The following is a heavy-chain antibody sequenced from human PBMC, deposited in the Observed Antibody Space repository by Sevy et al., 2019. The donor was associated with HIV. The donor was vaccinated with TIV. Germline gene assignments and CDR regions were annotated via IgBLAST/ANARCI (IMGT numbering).Heavy chain of an antibody. Sequence: SETQSLTCTVSGGSISSYYWSWIRQPPGKGLEWIGYIYYSGSTNYKPSLKSRVTISVDTSKNQFSLKLSSVTAADTAVYYRASTKAYYYDTSGHSNDAFDIWGQGTVVTVSS. CDR2: IYYSGST. CDR1: GGSISSYY. D-gene: IGHD3-22*01. V-gene: IGHV4-59*01. CDR3: ASTKAYYYDTSGHSNDAFDI. J-gene: IGHJ3*02.